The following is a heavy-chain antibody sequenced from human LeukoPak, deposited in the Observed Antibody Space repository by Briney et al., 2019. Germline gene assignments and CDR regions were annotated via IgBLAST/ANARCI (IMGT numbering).Heavy chain of an antibody. D-gene: IGHD1-7*01. Sequence: ASVKVSCKVSGYTFTDYYMHWVQQAPGKGLEWRGLVDPEDGETIYAEKFQGRVTITADTSTDTAYMELSSLRSEDTAVYYCATASGTTSLDWFDPWGQGTLVTVSS. V-gene: IGHV1-69-2*01. CDR2: VDPEDGET. CDR1: GYTFTDYY. CDR3: ATASGTTSLDWFDP. J-gene: IGHJ5*02.